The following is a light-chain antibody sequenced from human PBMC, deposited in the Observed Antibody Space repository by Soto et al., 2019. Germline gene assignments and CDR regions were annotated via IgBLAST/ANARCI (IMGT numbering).Light chain of an antibody. CDR1: ISDVGSYNL. CDR2: EVS. V-gene: IGLV2-23*02. CDR3: CSHAGSSTFYV. Sequence: QSALTQPASVSGSPGQSITISCTGTISDVGSYNLVSWYQQHPGKAPKLMIYEVSKRPSGVSNRFSGSKSGNTAYLTISGLQAEDEADYYCCSHAGSSTFYVFGTGTKLTVL. J-gene: IGLJ1*01.